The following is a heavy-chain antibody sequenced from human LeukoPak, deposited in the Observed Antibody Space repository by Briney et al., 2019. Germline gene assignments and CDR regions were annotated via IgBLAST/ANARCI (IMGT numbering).Heavy chain of an antibody. CDR2: ISCDGRDK. D-gene: IGHD1-1*01. V-gene: IGHV3-30*04. Sequence: PGGSLRLSCAASVFTFSISVMHCVRQAPGKGLEWVSDISCDGRDKYFADSVKGRFTISRDNSKNTMDLQVKGMRVEDKAVYYCARKTENCYFDFWGQGALATVSS. CDR1: VFTFSISV. CDR3: ARKTENCYFDF. J-gene: IGHJ4*02.